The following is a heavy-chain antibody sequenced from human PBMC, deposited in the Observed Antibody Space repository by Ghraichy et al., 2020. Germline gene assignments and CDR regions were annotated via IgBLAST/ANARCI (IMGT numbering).Heavy chain of an antibody. D-gene: IGHD5-24*01. V-gene: IGHV3-30*18. CDR1: GFTFSSYG. Sequence: GGSLRLSCAASGFTFSSYGMHWVRQAPGKGLEWVAVISYDGSNKYYADSVKGRFTISRDNSKNTLYLQMNSLRAEDTAVYYCAKDLTALHIVGAFDIWGQGTMVTVSS. CDR3: AKDLTALHIVGAFDI. CDR2: ISYDGSNK. J-gene: IGHJ3*02.